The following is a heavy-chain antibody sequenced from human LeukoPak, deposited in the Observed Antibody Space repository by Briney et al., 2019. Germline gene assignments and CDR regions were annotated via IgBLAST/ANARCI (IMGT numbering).Heavy chain of an antibody. D-gene: IGHD2-2*02. CDR3: ARAQRPYCSSTSCYKPYYYYMDV. Sequence: PSDTLSLTCTVSGGSISSYYWSWIRQPAGKALEWIGRIYTSGSTNYNPSLKSRVTMSVDTSKNQFSLKLSSVTAADTAVYYCARAQRPYCSSTSCYKPYYYYMDVWGKGTTVTVSS. CDR1: GGSISSYY. J-gene: IGHJ6*03. V-gene: IGHV4-4*07. CDR2: IYTSGST.